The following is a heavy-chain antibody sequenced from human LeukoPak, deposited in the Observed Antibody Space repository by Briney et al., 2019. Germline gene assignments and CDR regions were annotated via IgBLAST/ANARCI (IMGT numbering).Heavy chain of an antibody. CDR1: GYTFTSYD. V-gene: IGHV1-8*01. Sequence: ASVKVSCKASGYTFTSYDINWVRQATGQGLEWMVWMNPNSGNTGYAQKFQGRVTMTRNTSISTAYMELSSLRSEDTAVYYCAREYYYGSGSPSGAFDIWGQGTMVTVSS. CDR3: AREYYYGSGSPSGAFDI. D-gene: IGHD3-10*01. CDR2: MNPNSGNT. J-gene: IGHJ3*02.